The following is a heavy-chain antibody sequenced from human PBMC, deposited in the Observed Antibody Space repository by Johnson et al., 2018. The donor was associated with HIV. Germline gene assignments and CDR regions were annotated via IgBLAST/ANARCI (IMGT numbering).Heavy chain of an antibody. V-gene: IGHV3-7*03. CDR1: GFTFNNTW. J-gene: IGHJ3*02. CDR3: AREQFLESDAFDI. D-gene: IGHD3-3*01. Sequence: VQLVESGGGLVKPGGSLRLSCATSGFTFNNTWMSWVRQAPGKGLEWVAIIKEDGGETYYVDSVKGRFTISRDNANNLLYLQMSSLRVEDTAVYYCAREQFLESDAFDIWGQGTMVTVSS. CDR2: IKEDGGET.